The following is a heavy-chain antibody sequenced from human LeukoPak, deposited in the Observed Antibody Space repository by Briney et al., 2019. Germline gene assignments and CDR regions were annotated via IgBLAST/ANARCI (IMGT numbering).Heavy chain of an antibody. CDR1: GFTFSSYG. CDR2: ISSSSSYI. Sequence: GGSLRLSCAASGFTFSSYGMYWVRQAPGKGLEWVSSISSSSSYIYYADSVKGRFTISRDNAKNSLYLQMNSLRAEDTAVYYCARVRKLELRYWGQGTLVTVSS. D-gene: IGHD1-7*01. J-gene: IGHJ4*02. V-gene: IGHV3-21*01. CDR3: ARVRKLELRY.